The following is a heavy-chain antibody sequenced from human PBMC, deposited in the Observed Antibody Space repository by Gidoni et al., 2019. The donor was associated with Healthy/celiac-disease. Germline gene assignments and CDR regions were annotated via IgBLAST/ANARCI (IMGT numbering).Heavy chain of an antibody. Sequence: QVQLVESGGGVVQPGRSLRLSCAASGFTFSRYGMHWVRQAPVKGLEWVAVICYDGSNKYYADSVKGRFTISRDNSKNTVYLQMNSLRAEDTAVYYCARGAYYDYVWGSYLSYFDYWGQGTLVTVSS. J-gene: IGHJ4*02. CDR1: GFTFSRYG. V-gene: IGHV3-33*01. CDR3: ARGAYYDYVWGSYLSYFDY. D-gene: IGHD3-16*02. CDR2: ICYDGSNK.